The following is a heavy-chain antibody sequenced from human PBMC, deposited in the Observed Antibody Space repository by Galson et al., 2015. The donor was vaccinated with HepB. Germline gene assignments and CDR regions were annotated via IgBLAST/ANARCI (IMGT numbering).Heavy chain of an antibody. D-gene: IGHD3-3*01. V-gene: IGHV3-30-3*01. CDR1: GFTFSSYA. Sequence: SLRLSCAASGFTFSSYAMYWVRQAPGKGLEWVAVISYDGSNKYYADSVKGRFTISRDNSKNTLYLQMNSLRAEDTAVYYCAREGGSYDFGSGYYPDYYYYGMDVWGQGTTVTVSS. CDR3: AREGGSYDFGSGYYPDYYYYGMDV. CDR2: ISYDGSNK. J-gene: IGHJ6*02.